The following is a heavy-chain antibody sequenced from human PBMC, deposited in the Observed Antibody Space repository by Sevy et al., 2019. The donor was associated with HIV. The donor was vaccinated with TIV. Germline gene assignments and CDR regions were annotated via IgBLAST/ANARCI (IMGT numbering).Heavy chain of an antibody. CDR3: ARDHVKDGDLGDYYYFAMDV. J-gene: IGHJ6*02. CDR2: ISGSDDAI. Sequence: GSLRLSCVGSGFIISDYYMSWIRQAPGKGLEWVSYISGSDDAIYYSDSVKGRFTISRDNVKNSLYLQMNSLRAEDTAVYYCARDHVKDGDLGDYYYFAMDVWGQGTTVTVSS. V-gene: IGHV3-11*01. CDR1: GFIISDYY. D-gene: IGHD4-17*01.